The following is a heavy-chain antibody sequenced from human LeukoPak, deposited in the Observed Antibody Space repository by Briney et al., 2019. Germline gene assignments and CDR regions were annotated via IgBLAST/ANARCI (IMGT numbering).Heavy chain of an antibody. J-gene: IGHJ4*02. D-gene: IGHD6-19*01. CDR1: GGSISSNNYY. V-gene: IGHV4-39*07. CDR3: ARGYSSGWYAY. Sequence: SETLSLTCTISGGSISSNNYYWGWIRQPPGKGLEWIGSINYSGSFYYNPSLQSRGTISVETSKNQVSLKVNSVTAADTAVYYCARGYSSGWYAYWGQGTLVTVSS. CDR2: INYSGSF.